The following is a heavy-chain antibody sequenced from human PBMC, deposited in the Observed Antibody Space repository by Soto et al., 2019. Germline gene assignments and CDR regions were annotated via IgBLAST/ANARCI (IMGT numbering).Heavy chain of an antibody. Sequence: SETLSLTCTVSGDSISGDSYCWSWIRQHPGRGLEWIGDIYYTGITYYNPALKSRISISVDTSKNQFSLNLNSVTAADTAVYFCARADYGGKGGLRGTYFDYWGQGTLVTVSS. J-gene: IGHJ4*02. CDR1: GDSISGDSYC. CDR3: ARADYGGKGGLRGTYFDY. V-gene: IGHV4-31*03. CDR2: IYYTGIT. D-gene: IGHD4-17*01.